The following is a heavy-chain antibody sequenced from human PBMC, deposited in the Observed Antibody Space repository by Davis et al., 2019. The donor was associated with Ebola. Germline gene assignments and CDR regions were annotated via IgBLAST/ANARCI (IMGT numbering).Heavy chain of an antibody. D-gene: IGHD4-11*01. V-gene: IGHV1-69*13. CDR1: GGTFSSYA. Sequence: SSVPVSCKASGGTFSSYAISWVRQATGQGLAWMGGILPIFGTANYAQKFQGRVTITADESTRTADMELSSLRTEGTAVYYCARENLPDYSNYVVLNYYYYYGMDVWGQGSTVTVSS. CDR3: ARENLPDYSNYVVLNYYYYYGMDV. CDR2: ILPIFGTA. J-gene: IGHJ6*02.